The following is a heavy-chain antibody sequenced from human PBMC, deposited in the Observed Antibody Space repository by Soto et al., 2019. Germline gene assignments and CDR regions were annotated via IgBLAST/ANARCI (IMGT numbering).Heavy chain of an antibody. V-gene: IGHV4-59*01. CDR2: MYYSGST. CDR3: IESSDWSRAFDY. J-gene: IGHJ4*02. Sequence: PSETLSLTCTVSGGSISSYYWSWVRQPPGKGLEWIGYMYYSGSTNYNPSLKSRVTMSVDTSKTRFSLKLTSVTAADTAIYYWIESSDWSRAFDYWGQGALVTVSS. D-gene: IGHD6-19*01. CDR1: GGSISSYY.